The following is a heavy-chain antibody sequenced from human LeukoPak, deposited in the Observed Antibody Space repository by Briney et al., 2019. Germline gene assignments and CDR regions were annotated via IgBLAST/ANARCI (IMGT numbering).Heavy chain of an antibody. Sequence: GGSLRLSCAASGFTFSSYSMNWVRQDPGKGLEWVSAISGSGGSTYYADSVKGRFTISRDNSKNTLYLQMDSLGAEETAVYYCARNLYYYDSSGYFYYWGQGTLVTVSS. V-gene: IGHV3-23*01. CDR3: ARNLYYYDSSGYFYY. J-gene: IGHJ4*02. CDR1: GFTFSSYS. D-gene: IGHD3-22*01. CDR2: ISGSGGST.